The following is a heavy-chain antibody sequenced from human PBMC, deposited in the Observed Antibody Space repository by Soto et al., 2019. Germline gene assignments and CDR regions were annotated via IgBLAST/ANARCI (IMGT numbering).Heavy chain of an antibody. CDR2: INQGGTGG. D-gene: IGHD3-10*01. Sequence: GGSLRLSCAASGFSFSNYWMSWVRQAPGKGLEWVGNINQGGTGGYYVDSLKGRFTISRDNAKNSLFLQMNNLRAEDTAVYYCASRGSAGIHFDSWGQGSLVTVSS. V-gene: IGHV3-7*03. CDR1: GFSFSNYW. J-gene: IGHJ4*02. CDR3: ASRGSAGIHFDS.